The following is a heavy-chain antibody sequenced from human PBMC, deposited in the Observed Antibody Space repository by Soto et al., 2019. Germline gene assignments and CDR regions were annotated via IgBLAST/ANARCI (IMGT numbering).Heavy chain of an antibody. D-gene: IGHD3-16*01. CDR2: IYYSGST. CDR1: GGSISSYY. V-gene: IGHV4-59*01. Sequence: PSETLSLTCTVSGGSISSYYWSWIRQPPGKGLEWIGYIYYSGSTNYNPSLKSRVTISVDTSKNQFSLKLSSVTAADTAVYYCARGSIMITFGGVFLRKDNWFDPWGQGTLVTVSS. CDR3: ARGSIMITFGGVFLRKDNWFDP. J-gene: IGHJ5*02.